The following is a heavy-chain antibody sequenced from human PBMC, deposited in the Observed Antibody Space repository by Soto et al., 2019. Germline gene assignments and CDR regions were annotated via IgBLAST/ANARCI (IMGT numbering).Heavy chain of an antibody. J-gene: IGHJ3*02. Sequence: GASVKVSCKASGGTFSSYTISWVRQAPGQGLEWMGRIIPILGIANYAQKFQGRVTITADKSTSTAYMELSSLRSEDTAVYYCANLLIVLMVYAPVDAFDIWGQGTTVTVSS. D-gene: IGHD2-8*01. CDR1: GGTFSSYT. CDR2: IIPILGIA. CDR3: ANLLIVLMVYAPVDAFDI. V-gene: IGHV1-69*02.